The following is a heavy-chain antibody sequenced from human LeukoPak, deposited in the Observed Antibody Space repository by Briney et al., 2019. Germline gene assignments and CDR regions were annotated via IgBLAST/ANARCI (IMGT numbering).Heavy chain of an antibody. CDR1: GYHFTDYW. CDR2: IYPGDSDT. Sequence: GESLKISCKGSGYHFTDYWIAWVRQMPGKGLEWLGIIYPGDSDTRYSPSFQGQVTISADKSISTAYLQWSSLKASDTAMYYCARYPATGTTSYGLDVWGKGTTVTVSS. J-gene: IGHJ6*04. V-gene: IGHV5-51*01. D-gene: IGHD1-1*01. CDR3: ARYPATGTTSYGLDV.